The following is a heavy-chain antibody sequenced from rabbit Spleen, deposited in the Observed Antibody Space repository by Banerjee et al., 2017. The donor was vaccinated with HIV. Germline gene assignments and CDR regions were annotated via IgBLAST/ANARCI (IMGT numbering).Heavy chain of an antibody. CDR3: AREDVGGSINL. CDR1: GFDFSSRYW. Sequence: QEQLVESGGGLVQPEGSLTLTCKASGFDFSSRYWMSWVRQAPGKGLEWIGIIYPITETTYYANWVNGRFTISTDNAQHTVDLQMNSLTAADTATYFCAREDVGGSINLWGQGTLVTVS. V-gene: IGHV1S47*01. CDR2: IYPITETT. J-gene: IGHJ4*01. D-gene: IGHD1-1*01.